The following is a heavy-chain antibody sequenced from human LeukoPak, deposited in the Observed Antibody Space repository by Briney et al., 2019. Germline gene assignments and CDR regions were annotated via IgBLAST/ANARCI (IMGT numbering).Heavy chain of an antibody. V-gene: IGHV4-34*01. Sequence: SETLSLTCAVYGGSFSGYYWSWIRQPPGKGLEWIGEINHSGSTNYNPSLTSRVTISVDTSKNQFSLKLSSVTAADTAVYYCARGLSDYYDSSGYYVPWGQGTLVTVSS. D-gene: IGHD3-22*01. CDR2: INHSGST. J-gene: IGHJ5*02. CDR3: ARGLSDYYDSSGYYVP. CDR1: GGSFSGYY.